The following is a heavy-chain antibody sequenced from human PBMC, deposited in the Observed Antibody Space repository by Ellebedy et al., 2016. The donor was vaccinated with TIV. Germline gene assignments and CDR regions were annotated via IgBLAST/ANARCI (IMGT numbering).Heavy chain of an antibody. J-gene: IGHJ5*02. Sequence: MPSETLSLTCTVSGGSISGYYWSWTRPPPGKGLEWIGYIHYSGSTIYNPSLKSRVTISVDTSKNQFSLKLSSVTAADTAVYYCARDGALRLQGGWFDPWGQGTLVTVSS. CDR1: GGSISGYY. CDR2: IHYSGST. V-gene: IGHV4-59*01. CDR3: ARDGALRLQGGWFDP. D-gene: IGHD5-24*01.